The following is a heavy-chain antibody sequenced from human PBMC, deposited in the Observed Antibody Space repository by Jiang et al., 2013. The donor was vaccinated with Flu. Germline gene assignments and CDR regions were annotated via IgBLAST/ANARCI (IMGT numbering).Heavy chain of an antibody. V-gene: IGHV1-69*13. CDR3: ARVRVHTVVTPDDAFDI. J-gene: IGHJ3*02. Sequence: SVKVSCKSSGGTFSSYAISWVRQAPGQGLEWMGGIIPIFGTANYAQKFQGRVTITADESTSTAYMELSSLRSEDTAVYYCARVRVHTVVTPDDAFDIWGQGTMVTVSS. CDR1: GGTFSSYA. CDR2: IIPIFGTA. D-gene: IGHD4-23*01.